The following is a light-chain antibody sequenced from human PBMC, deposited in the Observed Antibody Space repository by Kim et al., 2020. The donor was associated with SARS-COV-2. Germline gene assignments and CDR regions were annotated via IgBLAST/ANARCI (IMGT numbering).Light chain of an antibody. CDR2: DVN. J-gene: IGLJ1*01. CDR1: SSDVGGYNF. Sequence: SVTISCTGTSSDVGGYNFFSWHQQHPGKAPKIIIYDVNKRPSGVPNRFSGSKSGNTASLTVSCLQAEDEADYYCSSYADTNNLYVFGTGTKLTVL. CDR3: SSYADTNNLYV. V-gene: IGLV2-8*01.